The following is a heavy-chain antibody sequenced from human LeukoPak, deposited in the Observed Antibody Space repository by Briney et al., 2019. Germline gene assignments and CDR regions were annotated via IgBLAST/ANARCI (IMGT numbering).Heavy chain of an antibody. D-gene: IGHD2-2*02. CDR3: ASESAHCSSTSCYKYY. CDR1: GGAISSGAYY. J-gene: IGHJ4*02. CDR2: IYTSGST. V-gene: IGHV4-61*02. Sequence: SQTLSLTCTVSGGAISSGAYYWSWIRQPAGKGLEWIGRIYTSGSTNYNPSLKSRVTMSVDTSKNQFSLKLSSVTAADTAVYYCASESAHCSSTSCYKYYWGQGTLVTVSS.